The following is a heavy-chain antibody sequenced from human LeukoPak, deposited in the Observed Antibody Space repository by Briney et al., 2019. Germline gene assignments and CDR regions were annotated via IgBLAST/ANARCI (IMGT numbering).Heavy chain of an antibody. CDR1: GFTFSDTW. J-gene: IGHJ1*01. Sequence: GGSLRLSCAASGFTFSDTWMHWVRQAPGEGLVLVSRIRSDGSDTRYAESVKGRFTISRDNAKNTLYLQMNSLSAEDTAVYYCARSVVTATPHYFQHWGQGTLVTVSS. D-gene: IGHD2-21*02. CDR2: IRSDGSDT. CDR3: ARSVVTATPHYFQH. V-gene: IGHV3-74*01.